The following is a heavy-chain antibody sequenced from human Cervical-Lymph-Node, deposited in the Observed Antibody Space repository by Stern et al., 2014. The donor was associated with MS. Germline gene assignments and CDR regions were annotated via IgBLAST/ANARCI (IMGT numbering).Heavy chain of an antibody. CDR2: ISYSGRDI. CDR3: AAGYCRSTSCHYGMDV. V-gene: IGHV3-11*01. D-gene: IGHD2-2*01. J-gene: IGHJ6*02. Sequence: VQLEGSGGGLVKPGGSLRLSCAASGFTFSDYYITWIRQAPGKGLEWVSYISYSGRDIDYADSVKGRFTISRDNAKKSLYLQMNSLRAEDTAVYYCAAGYCRSTSCHYGMDVWGQGTTVTVSS. CDR1: GFTFSDYY.